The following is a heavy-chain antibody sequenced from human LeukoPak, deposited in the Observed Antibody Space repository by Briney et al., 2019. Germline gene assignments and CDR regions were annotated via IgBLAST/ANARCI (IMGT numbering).Heavy chain of an antibody. V-gene: IGHV1-8*01. CDR3: ARGPPNWGYDY. CDR1: GYTFTSYD. CDR2: MSPNSGDT. Sequence: ASVKVSFKASGYTFTSYDFNWVGQATGQRPEWMGWMSPNSGDTGYAQKFQDRVTMTRNASISTAYMELSSLRSDDTAVYYCARGPPNWGYDYWGPGTLVTASS. D-gene: IGHD7-27*01. J-gene: IGHJ4*02.